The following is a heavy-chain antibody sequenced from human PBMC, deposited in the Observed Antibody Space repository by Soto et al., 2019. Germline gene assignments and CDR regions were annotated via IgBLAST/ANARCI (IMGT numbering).Heavy chain of an antibody. CDR3: ARGKHCTNGVCYTPYYYYYGMDV. V-gene: IGHV4-34*01. D-gene: IGHD2-8*01. CDR1: GGSFSGYY. Sequence: PSETLSLTCAVYGGSFSGYYWSWIRQPPGKGLEWIGEINHSGSTNYNPSLKSRVTISVDTSKNQFSLKLSSVTAADTAVYYCARGKHCTNGVCYTPYYYYYGMDVWGQGPTVTVSS. CDR2: INHSGST. J-gene: IGHJ6*02.